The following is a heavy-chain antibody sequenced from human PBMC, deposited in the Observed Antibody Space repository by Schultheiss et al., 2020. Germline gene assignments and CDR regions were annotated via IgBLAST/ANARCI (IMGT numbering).Heavy chain of an antibody. CDR2: INSDGSST. CDR1: GFTFSSYW. J-gene: IGHJ3*02. CDR3: AREGTASLGYCSSTSCYDDAFDI. Sequence: GGSLRLSCAASGFTFSSYWMHWVRQAPGKGLVWVSRINSDGSSTSYADSVKGRFTISRDNAKNTLYLQMNSLRAEDTAVYYCAREGTASLGYCSSTSCYDDAFDIWGQGTMVTVSS. V-gene: IGHV3-74*01. D-gene: IGHD2-2*01.